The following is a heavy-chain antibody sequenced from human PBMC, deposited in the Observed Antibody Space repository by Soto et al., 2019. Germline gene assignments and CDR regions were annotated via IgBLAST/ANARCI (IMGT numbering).Heavy chain of an antibody. J-gene: IGHJ3*02. CDR1: GGTFSSYT. Sequence: QVQLVQSGAEVKKPGSSVKVSCKASGGTFSSYTISWVRQAPGQGLEWMGRIIPILGIANYAQKFQGRVTITADKSTGTAYMELSSLRSEDTAVYYCARDLSWNDEAWAFDIWGQGTMVTVSS. D-gene: IGHD1-1*01. CDR2: IIPILGIA. CDR3: ARDLSWNDEAWAFDI. V-gene: IGHV1-69*08.